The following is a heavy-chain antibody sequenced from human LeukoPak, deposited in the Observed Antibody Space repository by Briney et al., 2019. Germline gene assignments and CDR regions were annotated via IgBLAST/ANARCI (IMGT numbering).Heavy chain of an antibody. CDR3: AKPPGTGYLSDY. Sequence: GGSLRLSCAASGFTFSSYGMSWVRQAPGKGLEWVSAISGSGGSTYYADSVKGRFTISRGNSKNTLYLQMNSLRAEDTAVYYCAKPPGTGYLSDYWGQGTLVTVSS. CDR2: ISGSGGST. J-gene: IGHJ4*02. CDR1: GFTFSSYG. V-gene: IGHV3-23*01. D-gene: IGHD3/OR15-3a*01.